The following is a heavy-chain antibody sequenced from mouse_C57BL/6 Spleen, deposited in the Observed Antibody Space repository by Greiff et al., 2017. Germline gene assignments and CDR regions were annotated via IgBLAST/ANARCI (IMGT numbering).Heavy chain of an antibody. CDR2: IHPSDSDT. Sequence: QVQLQQPGAELVKPGASVKVSCKASGYTFTSYWMHWVKQRPGQGLEWIGRIHPSDSDTNYNQKFKGKATLTVDTSSSTAYMQLSSLTSEDSAVYYCAIYCYGSSFAYWGQGTLVTVAA. D-gene: IGHD1-1*01. CDR1: GYTFTSYW. CDR3: AIYCYGSSFAY. J-gene: IGHJ3*01. V-gene: IGHV1-74*01.